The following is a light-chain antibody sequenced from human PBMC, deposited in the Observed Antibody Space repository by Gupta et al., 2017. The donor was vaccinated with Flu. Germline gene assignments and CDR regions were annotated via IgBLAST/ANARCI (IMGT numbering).Light chain of an antibody. CDR1: QSLVYSDGNTY. CDR3: MQGSRWPWA. Sequence: DVVMTQSPVSLPVTLGQPASISCRSSQSLVYSDGNTYLHWFQQRPGQSPRRLIYQVSHRESGVPDRFSGSGSGTDFTLKISRVEAEDVGVYYCMQGSRWPWAFGQGTKVEIK. CDR2: QVS. V-gene: IGKV2-30*01. J-gene: IGKJ1*01.